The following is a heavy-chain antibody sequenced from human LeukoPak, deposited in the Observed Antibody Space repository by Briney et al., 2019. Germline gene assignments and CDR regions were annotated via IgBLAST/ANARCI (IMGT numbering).Heavy chain of an antibody. V-gene: IGHV1-46*01. CDR2: INPSGGST. CDR3: ARDRFYYDSSGYYGLDYYGMDV. D-gene: IGHD3-22*01. J-gene: IGHJ6*02. CDR1: GYTFTSYY. Sequence: ASVKVSCKASGYTFTSYYMHWVRQAPGQGLEWMGIINPSGGSTSYAQKFQGRVTMTRDTSTSTVYMELSSLRSEDTAVYYCARDRFYYDSSGYYGLDYYGMDVWGQGTTVTVSS.